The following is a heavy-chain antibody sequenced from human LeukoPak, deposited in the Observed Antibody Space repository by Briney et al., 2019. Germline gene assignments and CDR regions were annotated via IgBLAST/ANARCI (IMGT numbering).Heavy chain of an antibody. CDR3: ARGLYCSGGSCYVGSDY. CDR2: IWYDGSNK. D-gene: IGHD2-15*01. V-gene: IGHV3-33*08. CDR1: GFTFSSYA. Sequence: GGSLRLSCAASGFTFSSYAMHWVRQAPGKGLEWVAVIWYDGSNKYYADSVKGRFTISRDNSKNTLYLQMNSLRAEDTAVYYCARGLYCSGGSCYVGSDYWGQGTLVTVSS. J-gene: IGHJ4*02.